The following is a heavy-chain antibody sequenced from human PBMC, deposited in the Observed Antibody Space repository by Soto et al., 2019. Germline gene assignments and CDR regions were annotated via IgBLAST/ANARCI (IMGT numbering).Heavy chain of an antibody. CDR2: ISAYNGNT. CDR1: GFTFTRYC. V-gene: IGHV1-18*01. Sequence: GGPVEVSLKGSGFTFTRYCISWVGQAPGQGLEWMGWISAYNGNTNYAQKLQGRVTMTTDTSTSTAYMELRSLRSDDTAVYYCARFDWNYFFDYWGQGTLVTVSS. J-gene: IGHJ4*02. D-gene: IGHD1-7*01. CDR3: ARFDWNYFFDY.